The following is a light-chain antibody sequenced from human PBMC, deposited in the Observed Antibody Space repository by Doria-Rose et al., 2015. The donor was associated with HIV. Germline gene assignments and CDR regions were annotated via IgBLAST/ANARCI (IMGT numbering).Light chain of an antibody. CDR2: DGS. J-gene: IGKJ1*01. V-gene: IGKV3-20*01. Sequence: DIVMTQSSGALSLSPVERATLSCRASQSFSSTYLAWYQQKPGQAPSLLIYDGSTRATGIPDRFSACGSGTDFTLTINRLEPEDFALYYCHQYGTSWTFGQGTKVEI. CDR3: HQYGTSWT. CDR1: QSFSSTY.